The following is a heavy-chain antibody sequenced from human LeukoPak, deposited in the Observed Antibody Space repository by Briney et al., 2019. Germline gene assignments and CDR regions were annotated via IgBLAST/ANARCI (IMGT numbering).Heavy chain of an antibody. V-gene: IGHV4-4*02. Sequence: SETLSLTCAVSGGSISSSNWWSWVRQPPGKGLEWIGEIYHSGSTNYNPSLKSRVTISVDKSKNQFSLKLSSVTAADTAVYYCARGGGDRYYYGSGSYRAFDYWGQGTLVTVSS. J-gene: IGHJ4*02. CDR1: GGSISSSNW. CDR3: ARGGGDRYYYGSGSYRAFDY. CDR2: IYHSGST. D-gene: IGHD3-10*01.